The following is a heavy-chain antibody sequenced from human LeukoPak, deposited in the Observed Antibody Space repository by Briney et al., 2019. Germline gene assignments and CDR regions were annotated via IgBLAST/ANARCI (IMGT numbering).Heavy chain of an antibody. V-gene: IGHV3-30*18. CDR2: ISYDGSNK. Sequence: GGSLRLSCAASGFTFSSYGMHWVRQAPGKGLEWVAVISYDGSNKYYADSVKGRFTISRDNSKNTLYLQMNSLRVEDTAVYYCAKEVYPYIWGQGTMVTVFS. D-gene: IGHD5/OR15-5a*01. CDR1: GFTFSSYG. CDR3: AKEVYPYI. J-gene: IGHJ3*02.